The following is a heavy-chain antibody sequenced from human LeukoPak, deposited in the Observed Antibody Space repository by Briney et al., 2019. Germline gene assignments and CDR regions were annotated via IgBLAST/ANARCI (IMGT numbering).Heavy chain of an antibody. CDR3: ARDLFGGQSDY. Sequence: GGSLRLSCATSGFTFSSYALHWVRQAPGKGLEWVSVISYDVSNKYYAGSVKGRFSIYRDNATNSMYLQMKSLRAEDTAVYYCARDLFGGQSDYWGQGTLVTVSS. J-gene: IGHJ4*02. D-gene: IGHD3-16*01. V-gene: IGHV3-30-3*01. CDR1: GFTFSSYA. CDR2: ISYDVSNK.